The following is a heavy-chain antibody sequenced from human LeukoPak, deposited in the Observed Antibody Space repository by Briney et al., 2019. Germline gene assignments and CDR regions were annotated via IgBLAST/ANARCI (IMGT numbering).Heavy chain of an antibody. V-gene: IGHV3-23*01. CDR2: ISGSGGST. D-gene: IGHD3-10*01. CDR3: AKGGILWFGESAHFDY. CDR1: GFTFSSYA. Sequence: GGSLRLSCAASGFTFSSYAMSWVRQAPGKGLEWVSAISGSGGSTYYADSVKGRFTISRDNSKNTLYLQMNSLRAEDTAAYYCAKGGILWFGESAHFDYWGQGTLVTVSS. J-gene: IGHJ4*02.